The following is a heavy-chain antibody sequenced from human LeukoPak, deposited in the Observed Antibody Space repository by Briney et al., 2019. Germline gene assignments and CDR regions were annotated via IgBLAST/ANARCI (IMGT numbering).Heavy chain of an antibody. CDR2: IYSGGDT. CDR1: GFTVSSKY. CDR3: AKSGGFSPYSRNRVFDY. D-gene: IGHD2-8*02. J-gene: IGHJ4*02. Sequence: GGSLRLSCAASGFTVSSKYMSWVRQAPGKGLEWVSVIYSGGDTYYADSVKGRFTISRDNSKNMIYLEMSSLKAEDTAVYYCAKSGGFSPYSRNRVFDYWGQGTLVTVSS. V-gene: IGHV3-66*01.